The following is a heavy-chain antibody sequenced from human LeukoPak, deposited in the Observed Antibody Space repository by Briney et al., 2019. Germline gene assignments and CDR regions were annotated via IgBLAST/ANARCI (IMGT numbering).Heavy chain of an antibody. D-gene: IGHD3-9*01. V-gene: IGHV1-18*01. CDR2: ISTYNGDT. Sequence: RWASVKVSCKTSGYIFSSYGINWVRQAPGQGLEWMGWISTYNGDTHYGQKVQGRVTMTTDTSTNTAYMELRSLTSDDTAVYYCVRGILSDDTLTGPWGQGTLVTVSS. CDR1: GYIFSSYG. J-gene: IGHJ5*02. CDR3: VRGILSDDTLTGP.